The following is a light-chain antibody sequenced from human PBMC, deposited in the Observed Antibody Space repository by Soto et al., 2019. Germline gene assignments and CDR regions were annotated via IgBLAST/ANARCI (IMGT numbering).Light chain of an antibody. Sequence: DIQMTQSPSSLSASVGDRVTITCRARQVVSSFLAWYQQLPGKVPDLLIYAASTLQSGVPSRFSGSESGTDFTLTVSSLQPEDVAVFYCQKYNSAPQTFGQGTKVDIK. CDR2: AAS. CDR3: QKYNSAPQT. J-gene: IGKJ1*01. V-gene: IGKV1-27*01. CDR1: QVVSSF.